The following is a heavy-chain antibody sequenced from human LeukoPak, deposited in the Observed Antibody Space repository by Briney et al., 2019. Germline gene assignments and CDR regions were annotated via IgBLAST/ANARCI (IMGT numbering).Heavy chain of an antibody. J-gene: IGHJ4*02. Sequence: ETLSLTCTVSGGSISSSSYYWGWIRQPPGKGLEWIGYIYYSGSTNYNPSLKSRVTISVDTSKNKFSLKLSSVTAADTAVYYCARGPPSLFYDSSGYLDYWGQGTLVTVSS. V-gene: IGHV4-61*05. CDR1: GGSISSSSYY. CDR3: ARGPPSLFYDSSGYLDY. CDR2: IYYSGST. D-gene: IGHD3-22*01.